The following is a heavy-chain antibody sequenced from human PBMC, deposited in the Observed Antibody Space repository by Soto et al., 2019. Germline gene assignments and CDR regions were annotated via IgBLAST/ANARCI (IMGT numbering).Heavy chain of an antibody. Sequence: QVQLVESGGGVVQPGRSLRLSCAASGFIFSNYGMHWVRQAPGKGLEWVAVIFYDGSNKYYADSVKGRFTISRDNSKNTLYLQMNSLRAEDTAVYYCSKLVGATVVSDYWGQGTLVIVSS. CDR2: IFYDGSNK. V-gene: IGHV3-33*06. D-gene: IGHD1-26*01. CDR1: GFIFSNYG. J-gene: IGHJ4*02. CDR3: SKLVGATVVSDY.